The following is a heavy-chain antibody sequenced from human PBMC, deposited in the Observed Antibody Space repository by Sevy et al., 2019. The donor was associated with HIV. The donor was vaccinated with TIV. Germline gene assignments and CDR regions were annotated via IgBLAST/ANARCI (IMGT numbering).Heavy chain of an antibody. CDR3: ARDLYFYDSCGYHTFDY. J-gene: IGHJ4*02. D-gene: IGHD3-22*01. CDR2: IIPIFGTA. V-gene: IGHV1-69*13. Sequence: ASVKVSCKASGGTFSSYAISWVRQAPGQGLEWMGGIIPIFGTANYAQKFQGRVTITADESTSTAYMELSSLRSEDTAVYYCARDLYFYDSCGYHTFDYWGQGTLVTVSS. CDR1: GGTFSSYA.